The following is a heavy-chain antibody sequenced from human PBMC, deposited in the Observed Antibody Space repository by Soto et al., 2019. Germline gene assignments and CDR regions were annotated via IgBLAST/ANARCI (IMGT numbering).Heavy chain of an antibody. D-gene: IGHD1-1*01. CDR2: ISSSSSTI. CDR3: ASSTTGTTRYMDV. V-gene: IGHV3-48*01. Sequence: PGGSLRLSCAASGFTFSSYSMNWVRQAPGKGLEWVSYISSSSSTIYYADSVKGRFTISRDNAKNSLYLQMNSLRAEDTAVYYCASSTTGTTRYMDVWGKGTTVTVSS. CDR1: GFTFSSYS. J-gene: IGHJ6*03.